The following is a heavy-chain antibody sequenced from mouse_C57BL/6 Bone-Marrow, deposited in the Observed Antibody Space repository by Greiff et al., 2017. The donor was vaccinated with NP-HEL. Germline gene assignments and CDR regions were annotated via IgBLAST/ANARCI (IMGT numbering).Heavy chain of an antibody. J-gene: IGHJ4*01. CDR1: GYTFTSYW. CDR2: IHPNSGST. CDR3: AREDYGSSPYYAMDY. Sequence: QVQLQQSGAELVKPGASVKLSCKASGYTFTSYWMHWVKQRPGQGLEWIGMIHPNSGSTNYNEKFKSKATLTVDKSSSTAYMQLSSLTSEDSAVYYCAREDYGSSPYYAMDYWGQGTSVTVSS. D-gene: IGHD1-1*01. V-gene: IGHV1-64*01.